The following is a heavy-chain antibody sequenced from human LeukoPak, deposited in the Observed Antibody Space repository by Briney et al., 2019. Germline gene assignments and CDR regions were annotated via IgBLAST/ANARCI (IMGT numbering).Heavy chain of an antibody. J-gene: IGHJ4*02. CDR1: GGSLSSGNW. CDR3: ARDSSIWRSFDY. V-gene: IGHV4-4*02. D-gene: IGHD6-19*01. CDR2: IYHTGGT. Sequence: MPSGTLSLTCAVSGGSLSSGNWWSWVRQTPGQGLGWIGEIYHTGGTNYNPSLKSRVTMSVDTSKNQFSLKLSSVTAADTAVYYCARDSSIWRSFDYWGQGTLVTVSS.